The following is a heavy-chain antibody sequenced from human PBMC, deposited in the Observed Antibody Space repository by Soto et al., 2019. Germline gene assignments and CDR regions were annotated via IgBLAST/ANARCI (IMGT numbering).Heavy chain of an antibody. J-gene: IGHJ4*02. D-gene: IGHD3-22*01. V-gene: IGHV4-31*03. CDR3: ARDRNFFHSSGPDY. CDR2: ISHSGST. CDR1: GGSISSGTYY. Sequence: QVQLQESGPGLVKPSQTLFLTCTVSGGSISSGTYYWSWIRQHPGKGLEWIGYISHSGSTYYNPSLASRISIAVDTSKNQFSPRLSSVTAADTAVYYCARDRNFFHSSGPDYWGQGTLVTVSS.